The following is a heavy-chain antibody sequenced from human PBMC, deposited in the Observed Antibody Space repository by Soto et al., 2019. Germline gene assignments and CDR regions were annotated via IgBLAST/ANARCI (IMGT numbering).Heavy chain of an antibody. D-gene: IGHD2-8*01. CDR2: ITGSGRDT. J-gene: IGHJ4*02. Sequence: GGSLRLSCAASGFTFRNNVLSWVRQAPGKGLDWVSGITGSGRDTYYADSVKGRFAISRDNSKNMVFLQMNSLRAEDTALYYCAKNGLDNSPSAIDSWGPGTLVTVSS. CDR3: AKNGLDNSPSAIDS. CDR1: GFTFRNNV. V-gene: IGHV3-23*01.